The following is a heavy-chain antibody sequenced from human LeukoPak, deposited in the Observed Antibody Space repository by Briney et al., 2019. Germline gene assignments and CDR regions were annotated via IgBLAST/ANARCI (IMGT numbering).Heavy chain of an antibody. CDR3: ARYYGSGRGYYGLDV. CDR2: IPYDGSNK. J-gene: IGHJ6*02. D-gene: IGHD3-10*01. CDR1: GFTFSSYW. Sequence: GGSLRLSCAASGFTFSSYWMSWVRQAPGKGLEWITLIPYDGSNKYYADSVKGRFTISRDNSKNTLYLQMNSLRAEDTAVYYCARYYGSGRGYYGLDVWGQGTTVTVFS. V-gene: IGHV3-30*03.